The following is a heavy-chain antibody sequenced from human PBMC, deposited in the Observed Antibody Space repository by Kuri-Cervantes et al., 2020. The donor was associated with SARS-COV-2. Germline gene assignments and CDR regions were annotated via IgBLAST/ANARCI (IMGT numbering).Heavy chain of an antibody. CDR3: AMTYSSGWYVDAFDI. Sequence: ASVKVSCKASGYTFTSYGISGVRQAPGQGLEWMGWISAYNGNTNYAQKLQGRVTMTTDTSTSTAYMELRSLRSDDTAVYYCAMTYSSGWYVDAFDIWGQGTMVTVSS. V-gene: IGHV1-18*01. J-gene: IGHJ3*02. CDR2: ISAYNGNT. D-gene: IGHD6-19*01. CDR1: GYTFTSYG.